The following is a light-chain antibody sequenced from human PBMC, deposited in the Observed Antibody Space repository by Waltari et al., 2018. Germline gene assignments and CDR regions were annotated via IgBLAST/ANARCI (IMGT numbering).Light chain of an antibody. CDR2: DAS. J-gene: IGKJ4*01. CDR3: QQRTNWRSVS. CDR1: QSVSSF. Sequence: EIVLTQSPATLSLSLGERATLSCRASQSVSSFLAWYQQKHCQAPRLRFYDASNSSTGIPARFSGSGSGTDFTLTSSSLEPEDFAVYYCQQRTNWRSVSFGGGTKVEIK. V-gene: IGKV3-11*01.